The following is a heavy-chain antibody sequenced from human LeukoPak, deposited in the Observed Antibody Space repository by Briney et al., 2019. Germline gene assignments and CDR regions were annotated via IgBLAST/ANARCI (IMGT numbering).Heavy chain of an antibody. D-gene: IGHD1-1*01. CDR2: IIPILGIA. CDR3: ARGFNWRNYIDY. Sequence: ASVKVSCKASGGTFSSYAISWVRQAPGQGLEWMGRIIPILGIANYAQKFQGRVTITADKLTSTAYMELSSLRSEDTAVYYCARGFNWRNYIDYWGQGTLVTVSS. V-gene: IGHV1-69*04. J-gene: IGHJ4*02. CDR1: GGTFSSYA.